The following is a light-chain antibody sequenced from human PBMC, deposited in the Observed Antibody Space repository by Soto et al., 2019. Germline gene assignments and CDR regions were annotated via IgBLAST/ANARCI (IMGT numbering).Light chain of an antibody. CDR3: QQYESSRT. V-gene: IGKV3-20*01. CDR1: QNVDSRF. Sequence: EIVLAQSPGTLSLSPGERATLSCRASQNVDSRFLAWYQQKPGQAPRVLLYGASIRATGIPDRFSGSGSGTDFTLTISRLEPEDFAVYFCQQYESSRTFGQGTKVEMK. CDR2: GAS. J-gene: IGKJ1*01.